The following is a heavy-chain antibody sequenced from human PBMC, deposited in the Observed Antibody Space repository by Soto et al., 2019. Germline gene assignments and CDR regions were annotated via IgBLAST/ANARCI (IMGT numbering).Heavy chain of an antibody. CDR2: ISAYNGNT. V-gene: IGHV1-18*01. Sequence: QVQLVQSGAEVKKPGASVKVSCKASGYTFTSYGISWVRQAPGQGLEWMGWISAYNGNTNYAQKLQGRATLTTDTSTSTAYMELRSLRSDDTAVYYCARASPWGSYRSSYYFDYWGQGTLVTVSS. CDR1: GYTFTSYG. CDR3: ARASPWGSYRSSYYFDY. J-gene: IGHJ4*02. D-gene: IGHD3-16*02.